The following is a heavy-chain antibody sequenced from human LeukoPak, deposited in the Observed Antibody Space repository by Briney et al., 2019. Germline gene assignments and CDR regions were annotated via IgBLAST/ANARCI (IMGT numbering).Heavy chain of an antibody. J-gene: IGHJ4*02. Sequence: GGSLRLSCAASGFTFSSYGMTWVRQAPGKGLEWVSATSGSGGSTYYADSVKGRFTISRDNSKNTLYLQMTSLRAEDTAVYYCAREGPRGNSQFDYWGQGTLVTVSS. CDR2: TSGSGGST. V-gene: IGHV3-23*01. CDR1: GFTFSSYG. D-gene: IGHD2/OR15-2a*01. CDR3: AREGPRGNSQFDY.